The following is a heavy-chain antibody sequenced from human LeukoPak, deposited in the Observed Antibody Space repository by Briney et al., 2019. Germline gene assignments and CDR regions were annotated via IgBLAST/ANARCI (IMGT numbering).Heavy chain of an antibody. D-gene: IGHD2-15*01. CDR1: GYTFTSYG. CDR2: ISAYNGNT. V-gene: IGHV1-18*01. CDR3: ARVCSGGSCYLGRDY. Sequence: ASVKVSCKASGYTFTSYGFNWVRQAPGQGLEWMGWISAYNGNTNYAQKLQGRVTMTTDTSTSTAYMELRSLRSDDTAVYYCARVCSGGSCYLGRDYWGQGTLVTVSS. J-gene: IGHJ4*02.